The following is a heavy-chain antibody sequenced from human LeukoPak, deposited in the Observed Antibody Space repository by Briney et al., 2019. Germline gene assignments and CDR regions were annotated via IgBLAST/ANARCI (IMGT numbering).Heavy chain of an antibody. CDR3: AGGAGITLIAADF. J-gene: IGHJ4*02. Sequence: ASVKVSCKASGGTFSSYTISWVRQAPGQGLEWMGRIIPILGVANYAQKFQGRVTISADKSTNTAYMKMSSLRSEDTAVYYCAGGAGITLIAADFWGQGTLVTVSS. CDR1: GGTFSSYT. V-gene: IGHV1-69*02. CDR2: IIPILGVA. D-gene: IGHD3-22*01.